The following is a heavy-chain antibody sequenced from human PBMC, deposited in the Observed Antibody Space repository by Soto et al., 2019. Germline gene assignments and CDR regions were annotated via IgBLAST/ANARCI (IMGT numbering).Heavy chain of an antibody. CDR3: ARDMDYYDSSGYYGAFDI. V-gene: IGHV3-30-3*01. CDR2: ISYDGSNK. CDR1: GFTFSSYA. Sequence: QVQLVESGGGVVQPGRSLRLSCAASGFTFSSYAMHWVHQAPGKGLEWVAVISYDGSNKYYADSVKGRFTISRDNSKNTLYLQMNSLRAEDTAVYYCARDMDYYDSSGYYGAFDIWGQGTMVTVSS. J-gene: IGHJ3*02. D-gene: IGHD3-22*01.